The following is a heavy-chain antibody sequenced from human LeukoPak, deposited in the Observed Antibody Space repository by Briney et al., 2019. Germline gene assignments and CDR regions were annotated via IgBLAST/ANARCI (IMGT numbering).Heavy chain of an antibody. CDR2: INHSGST. CDR1: GGSFSGYY. J-gene: IGHJ6*04. D-gene: IGHD2-2*01. CDR3: ARGKTVVVPENPYGMDV. Sequence: SETLSLTCAVHGGSFSGYYWSWIRQPPGKGLEWIGEINHSGSTNYNPSLKSRVTISVDTSKNQFSLKLSSVTAADTAVYYCARGKTVVVPENPYGMDVWGKGTTVTVSS. V-gene: IGHV4-34*01.